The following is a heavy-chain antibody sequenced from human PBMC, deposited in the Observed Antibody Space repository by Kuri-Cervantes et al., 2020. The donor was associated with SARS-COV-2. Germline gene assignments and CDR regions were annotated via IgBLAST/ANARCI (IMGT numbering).Heavy chain of an antibody. Sequence: GESLKISCAASGFTFSSYGMHWVRQAPGKGLEWVAFIRYDGSNKYYADSVKGRFTISRDNSKNTLYLQMNSLRAEDTAVYYCARARQYYYDSSGYSDAFDIWGQGTMVTVSS. V-gene: IGHV3-30*02. CDR1: GFTFSSYG. J-gene: IGHJ3*02. CDR3: ARARQYYYDSSGYSDAFDI. CDR2: IRYDGSNK. D-gene: IGHD3-22*01.